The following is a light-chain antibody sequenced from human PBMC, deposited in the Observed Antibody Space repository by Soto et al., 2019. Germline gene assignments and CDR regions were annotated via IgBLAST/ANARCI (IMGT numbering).Light chain of an antibody. Sequence: EIVMTQSPATLSVSPGERATLSCRASQSVSNNLAWYQQKPGQAPRPLMYGASTRATGIPARFSGSGSGAEVTLTISSLQSVDFAGYFCEQCNNWATTFGQGPRVEVK. J-gene: IGKJ1*01. CDR3: EQCNNWATT. V-gene: IGKV3-15*01. CDR2: GAS. CDR1: QSVSNN.